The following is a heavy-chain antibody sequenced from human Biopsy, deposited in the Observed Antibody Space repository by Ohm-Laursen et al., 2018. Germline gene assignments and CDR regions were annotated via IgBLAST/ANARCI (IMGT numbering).Heavy chain of an antibody. CDR1: GGTFSSYS. J-gene: IGHJ1*01. CDR3: ATKLTGYFHH. CDR2: IIPIFGII. V-gene: IGHV1-69*10. Sequence: SVKVSCKASGGTFSSYSISWVRQAPGQGLEWMGGIIPIFGIINHAQKFQGRVTVAADTSTSTATMELRSLRSDDTAVYYCATKLTGYFHHWGQGTLVIVSS. D-gene: IGHD3-9*01.